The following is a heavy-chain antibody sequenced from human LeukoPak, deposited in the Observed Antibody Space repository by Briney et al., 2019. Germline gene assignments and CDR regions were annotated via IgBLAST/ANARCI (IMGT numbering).Heavy chain of an antibody. CDR3: AREDRDYDFWSGYYLEITNNNWFDP. D-gene: IGHD3-3*01. J-gene: IGHJ5*02. V-gene: IGHV3-30-3*01. Sequence: GGSLRLSCAASGFTFSSYAMHWVRQAPGKGLEWVAVISYDGSNKYYADSVKGRFTISRDNSKNTLYLQMNSLRAEDTAVYYCAREDRDYDFWSGYYLEITNNNWFDPWGQGTLVTVSS. CDR1: GFTFSSYA. CDR2: ISYDGSNK.